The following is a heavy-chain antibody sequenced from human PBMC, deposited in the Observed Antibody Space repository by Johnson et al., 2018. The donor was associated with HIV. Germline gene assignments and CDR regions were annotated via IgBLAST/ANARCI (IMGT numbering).Heavy chain of an antibody. CDR3: AKDHPVVAERTGAFDI. D-gene: IGHD2-15*01. J-gene: IGHJ3*02. CDR2: IGTAGDT. Sequence: VQLVESGGGVVQPGRSLRLSCAASGFTFSSYDMHWVRQATGKGLEWVSAIGTAGDTYYADSVKGRFTISRDNSKNTLYLQMNSLRAEDTAVYYCAKDHPVVAERTGAFDIWGQGTMVTVSS. CDR1: GFTFSSYD. V-gene: IGHV3-13*01.